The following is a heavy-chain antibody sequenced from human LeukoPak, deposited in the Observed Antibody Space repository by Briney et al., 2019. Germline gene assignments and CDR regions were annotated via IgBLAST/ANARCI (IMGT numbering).Heavy chain of an antibody. Sequence: PSETLSLTCTVSGGSISSGSYYWSWIRQPAGKGLEWIGRIYTSGSTNYNPSLKSRVTISVDTSKNQFSLKLSSVTAADTAVYYCARAGNSSPNNWFDPWGQGTLVTVSS. V-gene: IGHV4-61*02. CDR1: GGSISSGSYY. CDR2: IYTSGST. CDR3: ARAGNSSPNNWFDP. D-gene: IGHD4-23*01. J-gene: IGHJ5*02.